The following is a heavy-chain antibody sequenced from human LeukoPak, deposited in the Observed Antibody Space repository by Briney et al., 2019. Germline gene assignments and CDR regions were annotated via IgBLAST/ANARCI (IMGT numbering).Heavy chain of an antibody. CDR1: GFTFSSYG. Sequence: PGGSLRLSCAASGFTFSSYGMHWVRQAPGKGLEWVSSISSSSSYIYYADSVKGRFTISRDNAKNSLYLQMNSLRAEDTAVYYCARDHTHPYSSSTNFDYWGQGTLVTVSS. CDR3: ARDHTHPYSSSTNFDY. J-gene: IGHJ4*02. D-gene: IGHD6-6*01. V-gene: IGHV3-21*01. CDR2: ISSSSSYI.